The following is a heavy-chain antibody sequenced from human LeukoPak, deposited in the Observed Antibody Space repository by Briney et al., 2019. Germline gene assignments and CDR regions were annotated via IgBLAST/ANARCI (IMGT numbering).Heavy chain of an antibody. CDR3: AREARSGWSNGVYP. Sequence: SETLSLTCTVSGGSVGSGSYYWSWIRQPPGKGLEWIGYIYCSGSTNYNPSLKSRVTISVDTSKNQCSLKLSSVAAADTAVYYCAREARSGWSNGVYPWGQGTLVAVSP. V-gene: IGHV4-61*01. D-gene: IGHD6-19*01. CDR1: GGSVGSGSYY. J-gene: IGHJ5*02. CDR2: IYCSGST.